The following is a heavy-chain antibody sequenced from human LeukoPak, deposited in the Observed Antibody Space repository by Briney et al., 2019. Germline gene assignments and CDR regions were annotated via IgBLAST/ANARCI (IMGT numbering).Heavy chain of an antibody. J-gene: IGHJ6*03. CDR1: GYPFSSYW. Sequence: GESLKISFKGSGYPFSSYWIGWVRQLPGKGLEWMGIIYPDDSDTRYSPSFQGQVTISADKSISTAYLQWSSLKASDTAMYYCARLAYCSNDVCYSNYYPSMDDWGKGTTVTVSS. CDR3: ARLAYCSNDVCYSNYYPSMDD. V-gene: IGHV5-51*01. D-gene: IGHD2-8*01. CDR2: IYPDDSDT.